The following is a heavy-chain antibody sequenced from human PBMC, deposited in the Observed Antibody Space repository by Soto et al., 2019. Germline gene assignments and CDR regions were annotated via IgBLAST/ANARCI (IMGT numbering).Heavy chain of an antibody. Sequence: GASVKVSCKASGYSFSTYEINWLRQAPGQGLEWIGWVSAYRDYTDYAEKFQDRVTMTTDTSTNTAYMELRSLTYNDTAVYYCARGVGDESITYNDAFDVWGQGTMVTVSS. CDR3: ARGVGDESITYNDAFDV. J-gene: IGHJ3*01. V-gene: IGHV1-18*01. D-gene: IGHD3-10*01. CDR1: GYSFSTYE. CDR2: VSAYRDYT.